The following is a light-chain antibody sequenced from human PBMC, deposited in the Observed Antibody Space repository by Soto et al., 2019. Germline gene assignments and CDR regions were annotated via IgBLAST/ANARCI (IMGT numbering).Light chain of an antibody. J-gene: IGKJ2*01. CDR1: QTINTY. V-gene: IGKV1-39*01. Sequence: DIQMTQSPSSLSASVGDRVTITCRSSQTINTYLNWYQQKPGKAPNLLIYAASSFQSGVPSRFSGGGSGTEFTLTISSLQPEDVATYYCQQSYKTPYTFGQGTKVDIK. CDR2: AAS. CDR3: QQSYKTPYT.